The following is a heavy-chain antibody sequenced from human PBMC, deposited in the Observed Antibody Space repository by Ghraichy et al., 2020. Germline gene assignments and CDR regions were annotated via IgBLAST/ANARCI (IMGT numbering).Heavy chain of an antibody. D-gene: IGHD5-18*01. CDR2: IYYSGST. Sequence: SQTLSLTCTVSGGSISSGGYYWSWIRQSPGKGLEYIGYIYYSGSTYYNPSLKSRVTISVDTSKNQFSLKLRSVTAADTAVYYCARDKGYSYGRNNWFDPWGQGTLVTVSS. CDR1: GGSISSGGYY. J-gene: IGHJ5*01. CDR3: ARDKGYSYGRNNWFDP. V-gene: IGHV4-30-4*01.